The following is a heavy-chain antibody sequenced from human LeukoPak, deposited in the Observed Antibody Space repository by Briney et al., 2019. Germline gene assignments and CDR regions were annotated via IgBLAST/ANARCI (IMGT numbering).Heavy chain of an antibody. Sequence: SETLSLTCSVSGGSISSSSYYWGWIRQPPGKGLEWIGNIYYSGSTYFNPSLRSRLTISVDTSKNQFSLKLSSVTAADTAVYYCAKGFYGSGSHGDYWGQGTLVTVSS. D-gene: IGHD3-10*01. CDR1: GGSISSSSYY. CDR2: IYYSGST. J-gene: IGHJ4*02. CDR3: AKGFYGSGSHGDY. V-gene: IGHV4-39*07.